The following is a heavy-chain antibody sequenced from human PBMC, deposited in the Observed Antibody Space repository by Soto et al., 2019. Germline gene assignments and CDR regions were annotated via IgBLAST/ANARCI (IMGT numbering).Heavy chain of an antibody. CDR1: GGSISSSSYY. CDR2: IYYSGST. CDR3: ARHIYDILTGYYHSPSWFDP. Sequence: WETLSLTCTVSGGSISSSSYYWGWIRQPPGKGLEWIGSIYYSGSTYYNPSLKSRVTISVDTSKNQFSLKLSSVTAADTAVYYCARHIYDILTGYYHSPSWFDPWGQGTLVTVSS. J-gene: IGHJ5*02. D-gene: IGHD3-9*01. V-gene: IGHV4-39*01.